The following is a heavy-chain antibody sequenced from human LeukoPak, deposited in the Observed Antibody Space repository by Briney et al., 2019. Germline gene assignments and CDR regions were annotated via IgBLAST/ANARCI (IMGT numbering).Heavy chain of an antibody. D-gene: IGHD1-26*01. Sequence: PGGSLRLSCAASGFTFSSYAMSWVRQAPGKGLEWVSAISGSGGSTYYADSVKGRFTISRDNSKDTLYLQTNSLRAEDTAVYYCATDRNSGKYYDYWGQGTLVSVSS. V-gene: IGHV3-23*01. CDR2: ISGSGGST. CDR3: ATDRNSGKYYDY. CDR1: GFTFSSYA. J-gene: IGHJ4*02.